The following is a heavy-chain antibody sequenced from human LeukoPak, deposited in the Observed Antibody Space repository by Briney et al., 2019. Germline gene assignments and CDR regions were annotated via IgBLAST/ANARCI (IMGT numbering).Heavy chain of an antibody. CDR3: ARDLGHPTLQSVDY. V-gene: IGHV3-64*01. J-gene: IGHJ4*02. CDR2: ISSNGGST. CDR1: GFTFSSYA. D-gene: IGHD4-11*01. Sequence: PGGSLRLSCAASGFTFSSYAMHGVRQAPGKGGEYVSAISSNGGSTYYANSVKGRFTISRDNSKNTLYLQMGSLRAEDMAVYYCARDLGHPTLQSVDYWGQGTLVTVSS.